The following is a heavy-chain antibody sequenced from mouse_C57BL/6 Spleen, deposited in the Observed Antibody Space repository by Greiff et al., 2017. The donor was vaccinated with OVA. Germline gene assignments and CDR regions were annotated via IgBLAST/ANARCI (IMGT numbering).Heavy chain of an antibody. CDR2: IYPRSGNT. V-gene: IGHV1-81*01. CDR3: ARKDGNYIDY. Sequence: VHLVESGAELARPGASVKLSCKASGYTFTSYGISWVKQRTGQGLEWIGEIYPRSGNTYYNEKFKGKATLTADKSSSTAYMELRSLTSEDSAVYFCARKDGNYIDYWGQGTTLTVSS. D-gene: IGHD2-1*01. CDR1: GYTFTSYG. J-gene: IGHJ2*01.